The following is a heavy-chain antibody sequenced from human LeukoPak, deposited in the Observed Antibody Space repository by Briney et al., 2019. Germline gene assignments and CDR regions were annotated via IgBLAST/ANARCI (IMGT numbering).Heavy chain of an antibody. D-gene: IGHD6-6*01. V-gene: IGHV3-66*01. J-gene: IGHJ4*02. CDR1: GFTVSSNY. CDR3: ASLTVEYSGSSGDGY. CDR2: IYSGGST. Sequence: PGGSLRLSCAASGFTVSSNYMSWVRQAPGKGLEWVSVIYSGGSTYYADSVKGRFTISRDNSKNTLYLQMNSLRAEDTAVYYCASLTVEYSGSSGDGYWGQGTLVTVSS.